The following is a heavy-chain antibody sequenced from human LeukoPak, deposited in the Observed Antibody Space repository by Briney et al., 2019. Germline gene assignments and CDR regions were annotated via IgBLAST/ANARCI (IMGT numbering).Heavy chain of an antibody. Sequence: GGSLRLSCAASGFTFSSYAMSWVRQAPGKGLEWVSAISGSGGSTYYADSVKGRFTISRDNSKNTLYLQMNSQRAEDTAVYYCAKDLGVGGYCSSTSCLFDYWGQGTLVTVSS. V-gene: IGHV3-23*01. CDR2: ISGSGGST. CDR1: GFTFSSYA. J-gene: IGHJ4*02. D-gene: IGHD2-2*01. CDR3: AKDLGVGGYCSSTSCLFDY.